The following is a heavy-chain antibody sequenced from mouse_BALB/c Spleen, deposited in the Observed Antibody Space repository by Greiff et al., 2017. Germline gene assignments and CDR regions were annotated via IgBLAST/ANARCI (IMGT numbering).Heavy chain of an antibody. J-gene: IGHJ4*01. V-gene: IGHV1-82*01. CDR2: IYPGDGDT. CDR3: ANYGSSYEAMDY. Sequence: VQLQESGPELVKPGASVKISCKASGYAFSSSWMNWVKQRPGQGLEWIGRIYPGDGDTNYNGKFKGKATLTADKSSSTAYMQLSSLTSVDSAVYFCANYGSSYEAMDYWGQGTSVTVSS. D-gene: IGHD1-1*01. CDR1: GYAFSSSW.